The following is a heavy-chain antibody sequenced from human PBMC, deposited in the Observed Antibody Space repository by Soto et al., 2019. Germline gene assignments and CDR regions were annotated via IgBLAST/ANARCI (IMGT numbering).Heavy chain of an antibody. CDR2: VLYSGLT. CDR1: GYSVSSSDYY. J-gene: IGHJ6*02. Sequence: SETLSLTCSVSGYSVSSSDYYWAWIRQPPGKGLEWIGSVLYSGLTYYNPSLKSRVTLSVDTSKNQFSVRLNSVTASDTAVYYCAPLSVSLSGPYGIHVWGQGTTVTVSS. D-gene: IGHD2-15*01. CDR3: APLSVSLSGPYGIHV. V-gene: IGHV4-39*01.